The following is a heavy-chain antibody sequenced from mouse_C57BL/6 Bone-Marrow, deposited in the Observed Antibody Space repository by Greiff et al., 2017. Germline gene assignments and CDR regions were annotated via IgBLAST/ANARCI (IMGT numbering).Heavy chain of an antibody. D-gene: IGHD1-1*01. Sequence: VQLQQPGAELVKPGASVKMSCKASGYTFTSYWITWVKQRPGQGLEWIGDIYPGSGSTNYNEKFKSKATLTVDTSSSTAYMQLSILTSEDSAVYYCAREWFSYVSSYAMDYWGQGTSVTVSS. CDR3: AREWFSYVSSYAMDY. CDR1: GYTFTSYW. V-gene: IGHV1-55*01. CDR2: IYPGSGST. J-gene: IGHJ4*01.